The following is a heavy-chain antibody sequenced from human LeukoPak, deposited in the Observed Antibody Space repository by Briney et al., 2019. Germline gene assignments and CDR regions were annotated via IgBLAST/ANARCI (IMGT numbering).Heavy chain of an antibody. V-gene: IGHV3-53*01. CDR1: GFTFSTYW. J-gene: IGHJ3*01. CDR3: AREGSGRTAYNDGLDV. D-gene: IGHD3-10*01. Sequence: GGSLRLSCSASGFTFSTYWMSWVRQAPGKGLEWVSVIRSGGSTVYADSVKGRFTISRDNSKNTLYLQLNSLRAEDTAVYYCAREGSGRTAYNDGLDVWGQGTMVTVSS. CDR2: IRSGGST.